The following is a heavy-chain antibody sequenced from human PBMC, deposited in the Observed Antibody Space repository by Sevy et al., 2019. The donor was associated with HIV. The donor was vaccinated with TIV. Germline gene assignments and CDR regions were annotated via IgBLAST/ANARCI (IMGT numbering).Heavy chain of an antibody. J-gene: IGHJ6*02. Sequence: ASVKVSCKASGGTFSSYAISWVRQAPGQGLEWMVGIIPIFGTANYAQKFQGRVTITADESTSTAYMELSSLRSEDTAVYYCARGDIVVVPAAKQPYYYYGMDVWGQGTTVTVSS. CDR2: IIPIFGTA. V-gene: IGHV1-69*13. CDR1: GGTFSSYA. CDR3: ARGDIVVVPAAKQPYYYYGMDV. D-gene: IGHD2-2*01.